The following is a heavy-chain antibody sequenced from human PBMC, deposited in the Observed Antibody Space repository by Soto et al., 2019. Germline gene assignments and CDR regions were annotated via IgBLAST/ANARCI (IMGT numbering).Heavy chain of an antibody. CDR2: ISGSGGGT. CDR1: GFSFSTYA. D-gene: IGHD5-18*01. J-gene: IGHJ4*02. Sequence: GGSLCLPCAASGFSFSTYAMSWVRQAPGEGLEWVSVISGSGGGTYYADSVKGRFTISRDNSKNTLYLQMNSLRAEDTAVYYCAKDRYNFGPRNFDYWGQGTLVTVSS. V-gene: IGHV3-23*01. CDR3: AKDRYNFGPRNFDY.